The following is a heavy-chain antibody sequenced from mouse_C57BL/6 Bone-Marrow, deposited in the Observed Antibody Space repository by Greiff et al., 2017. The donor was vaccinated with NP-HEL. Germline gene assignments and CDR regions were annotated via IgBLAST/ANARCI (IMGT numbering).Heavy chain of an antibody. CDR3: ARGYYYGSSYAMDY. CDR1: GFTFSDYG. Sequence: VQLKESGGGLVKPGGSLKLSCAASGFTFSDYGMHWVRQAPEKGLEWVAYISSGSSTNYYADTVKGRFTISRDNAKNTRFLQMTSLRSEDTAMYYCARGYYYGSSYAMDYWGQGTSVTVSS. D-gene: IGHD1-1*01. V-gene: IGHV5-17*01. J-gene: IGHJ4*01. CDR2: ISSGSSTN.